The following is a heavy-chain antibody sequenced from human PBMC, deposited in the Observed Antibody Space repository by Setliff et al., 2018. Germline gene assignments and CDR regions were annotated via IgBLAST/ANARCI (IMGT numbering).Heavy chain of an antibody. CDR3: VKLVPQAISSDP. Sequence: GGSLRLSCVVSGITVSNNFWSWVRQAPGKGLEWVSVIYNDGDTYHADSVKGRFTMSRGNPKNTLYLQMNSLKTEGTAVYYCVKLVPQAISSDPGGQGTLVTVSS. CDR1: GITVSNNF. J-gene: IGHJ5*02. CDR2: IYNDGDT. V-gene: IGHV3-53*01. D-gene: IGHD3-10*01.